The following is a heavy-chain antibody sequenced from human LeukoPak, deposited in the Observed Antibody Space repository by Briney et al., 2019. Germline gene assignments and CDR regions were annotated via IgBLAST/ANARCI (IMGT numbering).Heavy chain of an antibody. CDR1: GFTFSSFP. CDR2: ISSTGETS. Sequence: GGSLRLSCAASGFTFSSFPMHWVRQVPGKGLEYVSAISSTGETSYYANSVKDRFTISRDNSKNTLYLQMGSLRTEDMAVYYCARVMSGSGSKYFDYWGREPWSPSPQ. D-gene: IGHD3-10*01. CDR3: ARVMSGSGSKYFDY. J-gene: IGHJ4*02. V-gene: IGHV3-64*01.